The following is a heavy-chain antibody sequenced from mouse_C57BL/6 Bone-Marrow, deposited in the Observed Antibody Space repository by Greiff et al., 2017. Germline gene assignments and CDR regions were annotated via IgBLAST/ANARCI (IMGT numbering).Heavy chain of an antibody. J-gene: IGHJ1*03. CDR1: GYAFSSSW. CDR2: IYPGDGDT. CDR3: ANADYRNYFEV. Sequence: QVQLKESGPELVKPGASVKISCKASGYAFSSSWMNWVKQRPGKGLEWIGRIYPGDGDTNYNGKFKGKATLTADKSSSTAYMQLSSLTSEDSAVYFCANADYRNYFEVWGTGTTVTVSS. V-gene: IGHV1-82*01. D-gene: IGHD2-5*01.